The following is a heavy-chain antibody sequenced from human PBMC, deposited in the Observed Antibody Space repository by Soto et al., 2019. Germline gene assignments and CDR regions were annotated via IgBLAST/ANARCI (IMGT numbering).Heavy chain of an antibody. J-gene: IGHJ4*02. CDR3: ARHVPSRKPGGPLDY. CDR1: GDSISSNY. D-gene: IGHD2-15*01. CDR2: ISYRGAT. Sequence: PSETLSLTCTVSGDSISSNYWNWIRQAPGKGLEWIGYISYRGATTYTPSLKSRVTISADTSKNQFSLKLSAVTAADTAVYYCARHVPSRKPGGPLDYWGQGILVTVSS. V-gene: IGHV4-59*08.